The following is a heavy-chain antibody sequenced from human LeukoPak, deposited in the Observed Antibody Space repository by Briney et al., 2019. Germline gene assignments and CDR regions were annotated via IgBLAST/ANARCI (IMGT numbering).Heavy chain of an antibody. CDR1: GFTFDDHT. V-gene: IGHV3-43*01. CDR3: AKSAHRGDGFNYDY. CDR2: ISWDGGVT. J-gene: IGHJ4*02. Sequence: GGSLRLSCAASGFTFDDHTMHWVRQAPGKGLEWVSLISWDGGVTKYAGSVKGRFTISRDNTKKSLYLQMNSLRTEDTALYYCAKSAHRGDGFNYDYWGQGTLVTVSS. D-gene: IGHD5-24*01.